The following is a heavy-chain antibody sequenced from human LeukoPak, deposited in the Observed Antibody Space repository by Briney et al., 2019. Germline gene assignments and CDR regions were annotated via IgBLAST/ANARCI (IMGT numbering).Heavy chain of an antibody. D-gene: IGHD3-3*01. Sequence: SETLSLTCTVSGGSISSYYWSWIRQPPGKGLEWIGYIYYSGSTNYNPSLKSRVTISVDTSKNQFSLKLSSVTAADAAVYYCARLLYYDFWSGYYAEDAFDIWGQGTMVTVSS. J-gene: IGHJ3*02. V-gene: IGHV4-59*01. CDR1: GGSISSYY. CDR3: ARLLYYDFWSGYYAEDAFDI. CDR2: IYYSGST.